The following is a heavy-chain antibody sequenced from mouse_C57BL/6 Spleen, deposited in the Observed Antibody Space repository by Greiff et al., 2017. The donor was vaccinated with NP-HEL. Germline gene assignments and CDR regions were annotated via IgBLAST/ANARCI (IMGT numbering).Heavy chain of an antibody. V-gene: IGHV1-80*01. CDR3: ASLFTTVVATRAMDY. D-gene: IGHD1-1*01. Sequence: VQLQQSGAELVKPGASVKISCKASGYAFSSYWMNWVKQRPGKGLEWIGQIYPGDGDTNYNGKFKGKATLTADKSSSTAYMQLSSLTSEDSAVYFCASLFTTVVATRAMDYWGQGTSVTVSS. CDR1: GYAFSSYW. J-gene: IGHJ4*01. CDR2: IYPGDGDT.